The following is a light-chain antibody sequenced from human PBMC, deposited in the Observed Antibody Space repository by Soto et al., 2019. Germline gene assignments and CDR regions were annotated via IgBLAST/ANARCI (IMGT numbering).Light chain of an antibody. Sequence: QSALTQPPSASGSPGQSVTISCTGTSSDVGGCNYVSWYQQHPDKAPKLMIYEVSKRPSGVPDRFSGSKSGNTASLTVSGLQADDEADYYCSSYAGINNVFGTGTKLTVL. CDR2: EVS. V-gene: IGLV2-8*01. CDR3: SSYAGINNV. CDR1: SSDVGGCNY. J-gene: IGLJ1*01.